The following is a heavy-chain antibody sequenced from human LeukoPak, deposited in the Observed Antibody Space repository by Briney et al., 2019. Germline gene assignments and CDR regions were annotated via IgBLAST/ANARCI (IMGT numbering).Heavy chain of an antibody. CDR1: GFTFSRYW. V-gene: IGHV3-23*01. CDR3: AKEGYSSSWSWFDY. J-gene: IGHJ4*02. CDR2: ISGSGGST. Sequence: GGSLRLSCAASGFTFSRYWMSWVRQAPGKGLEWVSAISGSGGSTYYADSVKGRFTISRDNSKNTLYLQMNGLRAEDTAVYYCAKEGYSSSWSWFDYWGQGTLVTVSS. D-gene: IGHD6-13*01.